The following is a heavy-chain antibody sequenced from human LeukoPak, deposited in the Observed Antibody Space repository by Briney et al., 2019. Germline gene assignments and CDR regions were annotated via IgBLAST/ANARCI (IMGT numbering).Heavy chain of an antibody. D-gene: IGHD2-8*02. Sequence: SETLSLTCTVSGDSISSYYWSWIRQPPGKRLEWIGYIYYTGSTNYNSSLKSRVSISVDTSKNHFSLNLSSVTAADTAVYYCVRSGPYWNYYGMDFWGQGTTVTVSS. CDR3: VRSGPYWNYYGMDF. J-gene: IGHJ6*02. V-gene: IGHV4-59*01. CDR2: IYYTGST. CDR1: GDSISSYY.